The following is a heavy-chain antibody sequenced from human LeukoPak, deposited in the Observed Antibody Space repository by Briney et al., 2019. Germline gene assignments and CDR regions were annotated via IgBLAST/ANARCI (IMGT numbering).Heavy chain of an antibody. CDR2: IYPGDSDT. CDR3: ARQAVAGSIWFDP. V-gene: IGHV5-51*01. CDR1: GYSFTSYR. Sequence: GESLQISCKGSGYSFTSYRIGWGRQMPGKGLEGMGIIYPGDSDTTYSPSFQGQVTISADKSTSTAYLQWGSLKASDTAMYYCARQAVAGSIWFDPWGQGTLGTVSA. J-gene: IGHJ5*02. D-gene: IGHD6-19*01.